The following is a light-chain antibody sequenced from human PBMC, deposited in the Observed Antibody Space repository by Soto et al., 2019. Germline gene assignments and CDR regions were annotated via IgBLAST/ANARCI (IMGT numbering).Light chain of an antibody. CDR3: SSYTSSSTYV. CDR2: DVS. Sequence: QSVLTQPVSVSGSPGQSLTISCTGTSSDVGGYNYVSWYQQHPGKAPKLMIYDVSNRPSGVSNRFSGSKSGNTASLTISGLQAEDEADYYCSSYTSSSTYVFGTGTKVTVL. V-gene: IGLV2-14*01. J-gene: IGLJ1*01. CDR1: SSDVGGYNY.